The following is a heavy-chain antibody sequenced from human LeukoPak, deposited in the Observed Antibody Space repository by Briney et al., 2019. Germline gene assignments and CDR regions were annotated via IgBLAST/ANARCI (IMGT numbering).Heavy chain of an antibody. Sequence: SETLSLTCTVSGGSISSYYWTWIRQPPGKGLEWLGYICSSGSTNYNPSLKSRVTISVDTSKNQFSLKLSSVTAADTAVYYCARTLLGYCSGGSCHYYYGMDVWGQGTTVTVSS. V-gene: IGHV4-59*08. CDR3: ARTLLGYCSGGSCHYYYGMDV. D-gene: IGHD2-15*01. CDR1: GGSISSYY. CDR2: ICSSGST. J-gene: IGHJ6*02.